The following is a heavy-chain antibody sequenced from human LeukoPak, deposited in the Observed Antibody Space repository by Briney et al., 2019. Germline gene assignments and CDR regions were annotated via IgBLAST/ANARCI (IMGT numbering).Heavy chain of an antibody. Sequence: GASVKASCKASGYTFTDYYMHWVRQAPGQGLEWMGWISPNSGGAKYAQKFQGRVTMTRDTSISTAYMELSGLRSDDTAVYYCATKSSGYYMYWGQGTLVTVSS. CDR3: ATKSSGYYMY. CDR2: ISPNSGGA. J-gene: IGHJ4*02. V-gene: IGHV1-2*02. CDR1: GYTFTDYY. D-gene: IGHD3-3*01.